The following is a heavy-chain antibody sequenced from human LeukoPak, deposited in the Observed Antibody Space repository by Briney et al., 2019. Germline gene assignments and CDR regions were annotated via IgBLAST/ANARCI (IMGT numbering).Heavy chain of an antibody. CDR2: IIPIFGTA. V-gene: IGHV1-69*13. CDR1: GGTFSSYA. CDR3: ARSGYTTCYYYYYMDV. J-gene: IGHJ6*03. Sequence: SVKVSCKASGGTFSSYAISWVRQAPGQGLEWMGGIIPIFGTANYAQKFQGRVTITADESTSTAYMELSSLRSEDTAVYYCARSGYTTCYYYYYMDVWGKGTTVTVSS. D-gene: IGHD3-22*01.